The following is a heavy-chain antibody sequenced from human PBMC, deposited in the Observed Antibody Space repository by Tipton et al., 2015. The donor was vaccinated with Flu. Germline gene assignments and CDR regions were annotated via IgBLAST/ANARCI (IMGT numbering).Heavy chain of an antibody. CDR1: GIIFSNYA. Sequence: SLRLSCSVSGIIFSNYAMHWVRQAPGKGLEWVAVIWNDGSKKYYGKSVKGRFTISRDNSENMLYLSMNGLRVEDTGLYFCRGSSGGPDHWGQGTLVTVSS. D-gene: IGHD3-22*01. V-gene: IGHV3-33*01. J-gene: IGHJ4*02. CDR2: IWNDGSKK. CDR3: RGSSGGPDH.